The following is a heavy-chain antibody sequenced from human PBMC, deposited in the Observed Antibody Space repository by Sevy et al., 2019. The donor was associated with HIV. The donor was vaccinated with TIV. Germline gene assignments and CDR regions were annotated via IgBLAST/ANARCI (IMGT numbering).Heavy chain of an antibody. V-gene: IGHV1-18*01. J-gene: IGHJ5*02. Sequence: ASVKVSCKASGYTFTSYGISWVRQAPGQGLEWMGWISAYNGNTNYAQKLQGRVTMTTDTSTSTAYMELRSLRSDDTAVYYWPRTYYYGSGSSYWFDPWGQGTLVTVSS. CDR2: ISAYNGNT. CDR1: GYTFTSYG. CDR3: PRTYYYGSGSSYWFDP. D-gene: IGHD3-10*01.